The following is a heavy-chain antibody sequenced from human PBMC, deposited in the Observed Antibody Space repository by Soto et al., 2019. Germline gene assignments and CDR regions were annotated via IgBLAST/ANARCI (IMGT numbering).Heavy chain of an antibody. CDR2: ISGSGGST. CDR3: AKAFIASWGEIDY. V-gene: IGHV3-23*01. CDR1: GFTFSSYA. Sequence: GESLKISCAASGFTFSSYAMSWVRQAPGKGLEWVSAISGSGGSTYYADSVKGRFTISRDNSKNTLYLQMNSLRAEDTAVYYCAKAFIASWGEIDYWGQGTLVTVSS. J-gene: IGHJ4*02. D-gene: IGHD3-16*01.